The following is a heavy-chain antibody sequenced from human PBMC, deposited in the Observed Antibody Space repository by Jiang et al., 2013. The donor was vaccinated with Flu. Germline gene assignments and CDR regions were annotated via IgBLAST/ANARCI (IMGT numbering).Heavy chain of an antibody. J-gene: IGHJ6*02. Sequence: SVKVSCKASGGTFSSYAISWVRQAPGQGLEWMGGIIPILGIANYAQKFQGRVTITADKSTSTAYMELSSLRSEDTAVYYCARGAYYYDSSGYWDYYYGMDVWGQGTTVTVSS. CDR2: IIPILGIA. CDR3: ARGAYYYDSSGYWDYYYGMDV. V-gene: IGHV1-69*04. CDR1: GGTFSSYA. D-gene: IGHD3-22*01.